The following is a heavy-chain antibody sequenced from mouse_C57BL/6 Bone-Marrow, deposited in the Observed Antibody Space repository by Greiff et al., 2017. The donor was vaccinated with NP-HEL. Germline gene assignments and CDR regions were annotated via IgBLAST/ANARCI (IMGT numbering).Heavy chain of an antibody. V-gene: IGHV1-76*01. D-gene: IGHD3-1*01. CDR1: GYTFTDYY. CDR3: ARSGYTPLAY. CDR2: IYPGSGNT. J-gene: IGHJ3*01. Sequence: VQLQQSGAELVRPGASVKLSCKASGYTFTDYYINWVKQRPGQGLEWIARIYPGSGNTYYNEKFKGKATLTAEKSSSTAYMQLSSLTSEDSAVYFCARSGYTPLAYWGQGTLVTVSA.